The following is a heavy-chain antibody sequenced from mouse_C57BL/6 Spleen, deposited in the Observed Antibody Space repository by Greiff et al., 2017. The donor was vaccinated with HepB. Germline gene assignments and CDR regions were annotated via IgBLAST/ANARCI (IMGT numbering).Heavy chain of an antibody. CDR2: INPNNGGT. J-gene: IGHJ4*01. CDR1: GYTFTDYY. D-gene: IGHD3-3*01. Sequence: EVQLQQSGPELVKPGASVKISCKASGYTFTDYYMNWVKQSHGKSLEWIGDINPNNGGTSYNQKFKGKATLTVDKSSSTAYMELRSLTSEDSAVYYCARGGRGDYWGQGTSVTVSS. CDR3: ARGGRGDY. V-gene: IGHV1-26*01.